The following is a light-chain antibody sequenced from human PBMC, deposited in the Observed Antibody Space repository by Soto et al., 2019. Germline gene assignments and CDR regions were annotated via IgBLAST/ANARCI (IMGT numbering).Light chain of an antibody. V-gene: IGKV1-5*03. Sequence: DVKMTQSPSTLSGSVGDRVTIPCRASQTISSWLAWYQQKPGKAPKLLIYKASTLKSGVPSRFSGSGSGTEFTLTISSLKPDDFATYYCQQYNSYSEAFGQGTMVDIK. CDR3: QQYNSYSEA. CDR2: KAS. J-gene: IGKJ1*01. CDR1: QTISSW.